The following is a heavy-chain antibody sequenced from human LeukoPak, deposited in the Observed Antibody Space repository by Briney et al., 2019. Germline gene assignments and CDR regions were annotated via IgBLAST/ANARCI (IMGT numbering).Heavy chain of an antibody. V-gene: IGHV3-21*01. CDR1: GFTFSSYA. J-gene: IGHJ3*02. CDR3: ARDLQTLTPFDI. CDR2: ISRSSSYI. Sequence: PGGSLRLSCAASGFTFSSYAMSWVRQAPGKGLEWVSCISRSSSYIYYADSVKGRFTISRHNAKNSLYLQMNRLRAEDTAVYYCARDLQTLTPFDIWGQGTMVTVSS. D-gene: IGHD4-11*01.